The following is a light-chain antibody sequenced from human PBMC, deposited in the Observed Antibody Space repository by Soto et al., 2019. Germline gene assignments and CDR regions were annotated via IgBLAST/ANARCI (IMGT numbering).Light chain of an antibody. V-gene: IGLV3-21*04. CDR2: YDS. CDR3: QVLDSSSDVV. J-gene: IGLJ2*01. CDR1: KIGSKS. Sequence: SYELTQPPSVSLAPGKTARINCGANKIGSKSVHGYQQKPGQPPVLAIYYDSDRPSGIPERFSGSNSGNTATLTISRVEAGDEADYYCQVLDSSSDVVFGGGTTITVL.